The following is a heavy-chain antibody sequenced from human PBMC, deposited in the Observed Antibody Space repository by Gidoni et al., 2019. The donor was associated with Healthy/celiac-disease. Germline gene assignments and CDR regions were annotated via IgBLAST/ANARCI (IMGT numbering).Heavy chain of an antibody. CDR1: GGSFSGYY. V-gene: IGHV4-34*01. CDR2: INHSGST. D-gene: IGHD3-22*01. Sequence: AVYGGSFSGYYWSWIRQPPGKGLEWIGEINHSGSTNYNPSLNSRVTISVDTSKNQFSLKLSSVTAADTAVYYCARVTVVNYFDYWGQGTLVTVSS. CDR3: ARVTVVNYFDY. J-gene: IGHJ4*02.